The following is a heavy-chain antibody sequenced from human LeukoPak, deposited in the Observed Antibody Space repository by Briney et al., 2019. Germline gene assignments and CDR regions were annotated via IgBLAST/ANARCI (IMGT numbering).Heavy chain of an antibody. CDR1: GFTFSSYA. CDR2: ISYDGSNK. J-gene: IGHJ4*02. D-gene: IGHD6-19*01. V-gene: IGHV3-30-3*01. CDR3: ARDLGSGWYPFDY. Sequence: GRSLRLSCAASGFTFSSYAMHWVRQAPGKGLEWVAVISYDGSNKYYADSVKGRFIISRDNSKNTMYLQMNSLRAEDTAVYYCARDLGSGWYPFDYWGQGTLVTVSS.